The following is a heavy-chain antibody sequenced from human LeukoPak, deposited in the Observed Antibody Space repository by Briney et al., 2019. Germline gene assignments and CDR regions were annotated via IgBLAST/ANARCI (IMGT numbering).Heavy chain of an antibody. V-gene: IGHV5-51*01. CDR1: GYSFTSYW. Sequence: GESLKISCKGSGYSFTSYWIGWVRQMPGKGLEWMGIIYPGDSDTRYSPSFQGQVTISADKSISTAYLQWSSLKASDTAMYYCARHGGYSYGYPTVDYYYGMDVWGQGTTVTVSS. CDR3: ARHGGYSYGYPTVDYYYGMDV. J-gene: IGHJ6*02. D-gene: IGHD5-18*01. CDR2: IYPGDSDT.